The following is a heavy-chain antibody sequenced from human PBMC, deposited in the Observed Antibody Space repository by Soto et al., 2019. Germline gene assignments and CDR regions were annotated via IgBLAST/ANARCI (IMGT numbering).Heavy chain of an antibody. V-gene: IGHV1-2*02. CDR2: IDPKSGDT. D-gene: IGHD3-22*01. Sequence: ASVKVSCKASEYSFTGHYLHWVRQAPGQGLEWMGWIDPKSGDTKYAPKFQDRVTMTRDTSISTAYMDLSSLRYDDTAVYYCARDYDKSGYDYFDPWGQGXLVTVYS. J-gene: IGHJ5*02. CDR3: ARDYDKSGYDYFDP. CDR1: EYSFTGHY.